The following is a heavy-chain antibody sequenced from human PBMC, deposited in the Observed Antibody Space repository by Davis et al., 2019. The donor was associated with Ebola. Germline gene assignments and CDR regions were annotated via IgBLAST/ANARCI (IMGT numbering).Heavy chain of an antibody. CDR3: ARGEETAMVLDY. V-gene: IGHV1-2*06. CDR1: GYTFTGYY. J-gene: IGHJ4*02. CDR2: INPNSGDT. Sequence: AASVKVSCKASGYTFTGYYLYWVRQAPGQGLEWMGRINPNSGDTNYAQHFQGRVTMTRDTSTSTVYMELSSLRSEDTAVYYCARGEETAMVLDYWGQGTLVTVSS. D-gene: IGHD5-18*01.